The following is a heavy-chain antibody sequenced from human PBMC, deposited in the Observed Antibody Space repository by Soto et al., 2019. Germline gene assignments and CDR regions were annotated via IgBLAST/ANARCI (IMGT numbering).Heavy chain of an antibody. D-gene: IGHD6-19*01. Sequence: GRSLRLLSSTSGFTLGDYALRWVRQAPGKGLEWVSLIRSKAYSGTTEYAASVKDRFIISRDDSKSIAYLQMNSLKTEDTAIYYCTVTPLRSGWYCTGFDYWGQIPLVTVT. CDR2: IRSKAYSGTT. J-gene: IGHJ4*02. CDR3: TVTPLRSGWYCTGFDY. V-gene: IGHV3-49*04. CDR1: GFTLGDYA.